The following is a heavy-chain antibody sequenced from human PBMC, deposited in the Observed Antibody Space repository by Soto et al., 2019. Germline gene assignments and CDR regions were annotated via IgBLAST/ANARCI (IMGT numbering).Heavy chain of an antibody. V-gene: IGHV3-21*01. Sequence: LRLSCAASGFTFSSYSMNWVRQAPGKGLEWVSSISSSSSYIYYADSVKGRFTISRDNAKNSLYLQMNSLRAEDTAVYYCARASEERSVITGVIHYYYGMDVWGQGTTVTVSS. CDR1: GFTFSSYS. J-gene: IGHJ6*02. CDR3: ARASEERSVITGVIHYYYGMDV. CDR2: ISSSSSYI. D-gene: IGHD1-20*01.